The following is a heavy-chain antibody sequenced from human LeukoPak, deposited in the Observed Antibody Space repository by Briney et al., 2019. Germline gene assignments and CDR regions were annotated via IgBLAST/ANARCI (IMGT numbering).Heavy chain of an antibody. D-gene: IGHD2-21*01. J-gene: IGHJ4*02. CDR3: ARGVVIAPQTFDY. Sequence: KPSETLSLTCTVSGESISGFYWTWIRQPPGKGLEWIGYIYYSGSTNYNPSLKSRVTISVDTSKNQFSLKLSSVTAADTAVYYCARGVVIAPQTFDYWGQGTLVPVSS. V-gene: IGHV4-59*01. CDR1: GESISGFY. CDR2: IYYSGST.